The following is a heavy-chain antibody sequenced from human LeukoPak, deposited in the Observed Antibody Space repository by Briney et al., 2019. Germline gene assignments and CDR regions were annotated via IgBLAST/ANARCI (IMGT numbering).Heavy chain of an antibody. D-gene: IGHD3-10*01. CDR1: GFTVSNNY. CDR2: IYSGGST. V-gene: IGHV3-53*01. CDR3: ARVYHGSGNYYNYYFDY. J-gene: IGHJ4*02. Sequence: GGSLRLSCAGSGFTVSNNYMSWVRQAPGKGLEWVSVIYSGGSTYYADSVKGRFTISRDNSKNTLYLQMNSLRAEDTAMYYCARVYHGSGNYYNYYFDYWGQGTLVTVSS.